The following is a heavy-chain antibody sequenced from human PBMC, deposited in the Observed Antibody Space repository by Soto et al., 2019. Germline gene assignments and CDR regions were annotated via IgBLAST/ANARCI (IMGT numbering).Heavy chain of an antibody. V-gene: IGHV2-5*01. CDR2: IFWNDDK. CDR3: ARTIWGTYRYAY. D-gene: IGHD3-16*02. Sequence: QITLKESGPTLVKPTQTLTLTCTFSGFSLTTSGVGVGWIRQPPGKALEWLALIFWNDDKRYRPSLKSRLSVTKDTSKNQVALTVTHVDPVDTRTYYCARTIWGTYRYAYWGKGTLVTVSS. J-gene: IGHJ4*02. CDR1: GFSLTTSGVG.